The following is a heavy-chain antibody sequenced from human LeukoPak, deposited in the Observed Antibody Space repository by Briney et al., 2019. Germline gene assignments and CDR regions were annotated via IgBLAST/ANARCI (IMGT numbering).Heavy chain of an antibody. CDR3: VSLAAGNFNS. D-gene: IGHD6-13*01. CDR1: GYTFIAYY. Sequence: ASVKVSCKASGYTFIAYYIHWVRQAPGQGLEWMGWVNPNTGGTSYAQNFQGRVTMTSDTSITTAYMELGGLGSDDTAIYFCVSLAAGNFNSWGQGTLVTVSS. J-gene: IGHJ4*02. V-gene: IGHV1-2*02. CDR2: VNPNTGGT.